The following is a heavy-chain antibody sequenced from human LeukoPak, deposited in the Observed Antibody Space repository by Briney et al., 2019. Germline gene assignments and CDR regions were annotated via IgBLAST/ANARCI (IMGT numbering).Heavy chain of an antibody. CDR3: ARAQVGYNWFDP. D-gene: IGHD1-26*01. Sequence: GGSLRLSCAASGFTFSDYYMNWIRQAPGKGLQWVSSITSSSGYIYYADSVKGRFTISKDNAKNSLYLQMDSLRAEDTAVYYCARAQVGYNWFDPWGQGTLVTVSS. V-gene: IGHV3-21*01. CDR1: GFTFSDYY. J-gene: IGHJ5*02. CDR2: ITSSSGYI.